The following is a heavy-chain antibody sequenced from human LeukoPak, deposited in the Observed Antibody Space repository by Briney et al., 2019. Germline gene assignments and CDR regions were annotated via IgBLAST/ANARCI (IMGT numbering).Heavy chain of an antibody. V-gene: IGHV5-51*01. CDR1: GYSFSIYW. Sequence: GESLKISCKASGYSFSIYWIGWVRQMPGKGLEWMGIIYPGDSDTRYSPPSQGQVTISADTSISTAYLQWSSLKASDNAMYYCARSDEGGSMDYWGQGTLVTVSS. CDR2: IYPGDSDT. CDR3: ARSDEGGSMDY. J-gene: IGHJ4*02. D-gene: IGHD2/OR15-2a*01.